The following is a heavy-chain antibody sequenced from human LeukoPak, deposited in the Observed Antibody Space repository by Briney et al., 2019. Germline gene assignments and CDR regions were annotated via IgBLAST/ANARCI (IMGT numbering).Heavy chain of an antibody. CDR3: ARDLYYYDSSGYPSPFDY. Sequence: SVKVSCKASGGTFSSYAISWVRQAPGQGLEWMGRITPIFGTANYAQKFQGRVTITTDESTSTAYMELSSLRSEDTAVYYCARDLYYYDSSGYPSPFDYWGQGTLVTVSS. V-gene: IGHV1-69*05. D-gene: IGHD3-22*01. CDR2: ITPIFGTA. J-gene: IGHJ4*02. CDR1: GGTFSSYA.